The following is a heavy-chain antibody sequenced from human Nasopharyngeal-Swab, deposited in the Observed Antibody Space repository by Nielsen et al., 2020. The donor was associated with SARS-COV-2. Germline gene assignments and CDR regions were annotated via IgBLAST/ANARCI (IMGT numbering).Heavy chain of an antibody. J-gene: IGHJ4*02. CDR3: ARTRALDY. V-gene: IGHV3-7*05. CDR2: IKQDGSEK. CDR1: GFTFSSYW. Sequence: GESLKISCAASGFTFSSYWMSWVRQAPGKGLEWVANIKQDGSEKYYVDSVKGQFTISRDNAKNSLYLQMNSLRAEDTAVYYCARTRALDYWGQGTLVTVSS.